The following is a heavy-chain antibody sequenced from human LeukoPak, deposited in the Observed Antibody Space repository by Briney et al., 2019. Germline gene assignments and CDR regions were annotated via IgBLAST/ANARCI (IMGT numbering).Heavy chain of an antibody. J-gene: IGHJ6*02. CDR2: FDPEDGET. D-gene: IGHD2-15*01. CDR1: GYTLTELS. Sequence: ASVKVSCKVSGYTLTELSMHWVRQAPGKGLEWMGGFDPEDGETIYAQKFQGRVTMTEDTSTDTAYMELNSLRAEDTAVYYCARDGYCSGGSCYWVYGMDVWGQGTTVTVSS. V-gene: IGHV1-24*01. CDR3: ARDGYCSGGSCYWVYGMDV.